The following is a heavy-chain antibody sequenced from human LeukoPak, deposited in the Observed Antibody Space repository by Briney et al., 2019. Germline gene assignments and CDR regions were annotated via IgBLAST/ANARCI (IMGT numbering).Heavy chain of an antibody. J-gene: IGHJ4*02. D-gene: IGHD6-19*01. Sequence: PSETLSLTCTVSDGSISSGGYYWNWIRQHPGKGLDWIGYIFYSGTTNYNPSLKSRVTISVDTSKNQFSLKLSSVTAADSAVYYCARLPPNSGWFSIWGQGTLVTVSS. CDR1: DGSISSGGYY. CDR3: ARLPPNSGWFSI. V-gene: IGHV4-61*08. CDR2: IFYSGTT.